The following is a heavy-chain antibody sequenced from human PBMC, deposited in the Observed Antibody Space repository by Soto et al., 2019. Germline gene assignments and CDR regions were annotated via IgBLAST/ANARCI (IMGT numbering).Heavy chain of an antibody. CDR1: GFTFSSYS. CDR3: ASHPRDSSCYWYYFDY. D-gene: IGHD3-22*01. Sequence: EVQLVESGGGLVKPGGSLRLSCAASGFTFSSYSMNWVRQAPGKGLEWVSSISSSSSYIYYADSVKGRFTISRDNAKNSLYLQMNSLRAEDTAVYYCASHPRDSSCYWYYFDYWGQGTLVTVSS. J-gene: IGHJ4*02. CDR2: ISSSSSYI. V-gene: IGHV3-21*01.